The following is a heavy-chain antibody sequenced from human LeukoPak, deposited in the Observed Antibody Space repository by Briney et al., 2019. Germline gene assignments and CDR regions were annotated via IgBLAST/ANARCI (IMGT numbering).Heavy chain of an antibody. J-gene: IGHJ4*02. V-gene: IGHV1-8*02. D-gene: IGHD4-23*01. CDR2: INPNTGNT. CDR1: GYTFGIYD. CDR3: GRVLGGGNSVHFDY. Sequence: GASVKVSCKASGYTFGIYDISWVRQATGQGLEWMGWINPNTGNTGYAQKFQGRVTFTRDPSISTAYMELSSLTSEDTAVYYCGRVLGGGNSVHFDYWGQGALVTVSS.